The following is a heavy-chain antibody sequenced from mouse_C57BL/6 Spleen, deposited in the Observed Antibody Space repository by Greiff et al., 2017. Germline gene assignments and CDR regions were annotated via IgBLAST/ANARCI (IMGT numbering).Heavy chain of an antibody. CDR3: AREVGSSGYDY. CDR1: GYSITSGYY. Sequence: EVKLQESGPGLVKPSQSLSLTCSVTGYSITSGYYWNWIRQFPGNKLEWMGYISYDGSNNYNPSLKNRISITRDTSKNQFFLKLNSVTTEDTATYYCAREVGSSGYDYWGQGTTLTVSS. D-gene: IGHD3-2*02. J-gene: IGHJ2*01. V-gene: IGHV3-6*01. CDR2: ISYDGSN.